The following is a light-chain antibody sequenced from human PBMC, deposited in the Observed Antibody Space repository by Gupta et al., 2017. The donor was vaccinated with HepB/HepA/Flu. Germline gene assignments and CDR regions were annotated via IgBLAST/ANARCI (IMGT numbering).Light chain of an antibody. CDR1: PSPDRY. CDR2: KDS. CDR3: HSADITNYWV. J-gene: IGLJ3*02. V-gene: IGLV3-25*03. Sequence: SYDLTQPPSVSVSPGQTATITCSGDPSPDRYAYWYQHKPGQAPILIIFKDSRRPSGIPERFSGSISGTIVTLTISGVPPEDEAVYHCHSADITNYWVFGGGTKLTVL.